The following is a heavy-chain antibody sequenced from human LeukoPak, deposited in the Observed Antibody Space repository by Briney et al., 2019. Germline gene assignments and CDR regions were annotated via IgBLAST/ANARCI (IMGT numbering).Heavy chain of an antibody. J-gene: IGHJ4*02. CDR3: ARSAMVTFDY. D-gene: IGHD5-18*01. V-gene: IGHV1-69*05. Sequence: SVKVSCKASGGTFSSYAISWVPQAPGQGLEWMGRIIPIFGTANYAQKFQGRVTITTDESTSTAYMELSTLRSEDTAVYYCARSAMVTFDYWGQGTLVTVSS. CDR2: IIPIFGTA. CDR1: GGTFSSYA.